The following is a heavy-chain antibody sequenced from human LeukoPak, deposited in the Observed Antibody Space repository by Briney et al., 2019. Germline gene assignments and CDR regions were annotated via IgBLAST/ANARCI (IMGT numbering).Heavy chain of an antibody. Sequence: GGSLRLSCAASGFTFSSYAMHWVRQAPGKGLEWVSSISSSSSYIYYADSVKGRFTISRDNAKNSLYLQMNSLRAEDTAVYYCARAGGYSSEPSLDYWGQGTLVTVSS. D-gene: IGHD6-25*01. CDR2: ISSSSSYI. J-gene: IGHJ4*02. CDR1: GFTFSSYA. V-gene: IGHV3-21*01. CDR3: ARAGGYSSEPSLDY.